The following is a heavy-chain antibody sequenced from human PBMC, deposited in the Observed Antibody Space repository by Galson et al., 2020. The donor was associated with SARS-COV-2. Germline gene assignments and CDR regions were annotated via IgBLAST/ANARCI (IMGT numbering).Heavy chain of an antibody. CDR2: IWHDGSSQ. D-gene: IGHD4-17*01. Sequence: GESLKISCTASGFIFSNSGMHWVRQAPGKGLEWVAVIWHDGSSQHYADSVKGRFTISRDNSKDTLFLEMKGLTDDDTAVYYCAKTGLTTVRQTTYYYGMDLWGQGTTVIVSS. J-gene: IGHJ6*02. V-gene: IGHV3-33*06. CDR3: AKTGLTTVRQTTYYYGMDL. CDR1: GFIFSNSG.